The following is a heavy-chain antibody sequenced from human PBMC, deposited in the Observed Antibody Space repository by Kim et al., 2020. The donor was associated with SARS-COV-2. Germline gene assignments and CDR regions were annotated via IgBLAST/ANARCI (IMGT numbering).Heavy chain of an antibody. J-gene: IGHJ5*01. CDR3: ARRGWGEGELDPPFDS. Sequence: SETLSLTCTVSGGSISSYYWSWIRQPPGKGLEWFGYTYYSGSPNYNPSLKSRATIQVDTSKNQFSLKLSSVTAAATPVYYCARRGWGEGELDPPFDSWG. V-gene: IGHV4-59*08. D-gene: IGHD1-26*01. CDR1: GGSISSYY. CDR2: TYYSGSP.